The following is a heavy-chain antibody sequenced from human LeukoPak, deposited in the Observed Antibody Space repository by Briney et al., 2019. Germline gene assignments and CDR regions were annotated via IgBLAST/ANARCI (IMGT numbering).Heavy chain of an antibody. CDR1: GGSIGSGGYS. J-gene: IGHJ5*02. Sequence: PSETLSLTCAVSGGSIGSGGYSWSWIRQPPGKGLEWIGYIYHSGSTYYNPSLKSRVTISVDRSKNQFSLKLSSVTAADTAVYYCARADNYYDSSGYYSLWFDPWGQGTLVTVSS. D-gene: IGHD3-22*01. CDR3: ARADNYYDSSGYYSLWFDP. V-gene: IGHV4-30-2*01. CDR2: IYHSGST.